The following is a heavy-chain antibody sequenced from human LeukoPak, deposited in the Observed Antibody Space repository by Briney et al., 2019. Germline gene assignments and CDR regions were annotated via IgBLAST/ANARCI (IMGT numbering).Heavy chain of an antibody. CDR1: GGSISSYY. V-gene: IGHV4-59*05. Sequence: SETLSLTCTVSGGSISSYYWSWIRQPPGKGLEWIGSIYYSGSTYYNPSLKSRVTISVDTSKNQFSLKLSSVTAADTAVYYCARLVADYYDSSGYYYFDYWGQGTLVTVSS. D-gene: IGHD3-22*01. CDR2: IYYSGST. J-gene: IGHJ4*02. CDR3: ARLVADYYDSSGYYYFDY.